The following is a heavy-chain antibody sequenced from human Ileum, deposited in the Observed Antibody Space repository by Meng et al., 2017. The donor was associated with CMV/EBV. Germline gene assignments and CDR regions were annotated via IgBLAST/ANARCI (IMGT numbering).Heavy chain of an antibody. CDR1: GGSFSGYY. V-gene: IGHV4-34*01. CDR2: FNHYGST. J-gene: IGHJ4*02. Sequence: VQLEEWGAGLLEPSETLSLTCAVYGGSFSGYYWSWIRQVPGKGLEWIGEFNHYGSTNYNPSLKSRVTISVDTSKNQFSLNLSSVTAADTAVYYCASGKSNLEYWGQGTLVTVSS. D-gene: IGHD4-11*01. CDR3: ASGKSNLEY.